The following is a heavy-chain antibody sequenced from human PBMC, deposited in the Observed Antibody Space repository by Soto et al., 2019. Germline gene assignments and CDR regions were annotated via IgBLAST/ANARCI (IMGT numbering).Heavy chain of an antibody. CDR3: TRGPRSTSTGTGAF. Sequence: PGGSLRLSCAASGFTFSMYCTHWVRHVPGKGPEWGSRINNNGISTNYADSVKGRFTISRDNAKNTLYLQMNALRVEDTAVYYCTRGPRSTSTGTGAFWGQGTLVTVS. J-gene: IGHJ4*02. CDR1: GFTFSMYC. CDR2: INNNGIST. V-gene: IGHV3-74*01. D-gene: IGHD1-1*01.